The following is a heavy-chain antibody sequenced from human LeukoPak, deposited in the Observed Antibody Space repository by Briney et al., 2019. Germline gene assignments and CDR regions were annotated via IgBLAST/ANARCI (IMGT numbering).Heavy chain of an antibody. V-gene: IGHV3-11*01. CDR2: ISSSGSTI. Sequence: GGSLRLSCAASGFTFSDYYMSWIRQAPGKGLEGVSYISSSGSTIYYADSVKGRFTNSRDNAKNSLYLQMNSLGAEDTAVYYCARGSVVTATLDAFDIWGQGTMVTVSS. CDR1: GFTFSDYY. D-gene: IGHD2-21*02. J-gene: IGHJ3*02. CDR3: ARGSVVTATLDAFDI.